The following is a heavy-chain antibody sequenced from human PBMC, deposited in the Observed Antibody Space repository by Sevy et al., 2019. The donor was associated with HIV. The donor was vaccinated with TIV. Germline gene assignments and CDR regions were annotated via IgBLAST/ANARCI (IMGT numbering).Heavy chain of an antibody. D-gene: IGHD2-2*02. CDR2: INPNSGGT. CDR3: ARGIVVVPAAIRGIYYYYYGMDV. Sequence: ASLKVSCKASGYTFTGYYMHWVRQAPGQGLEWMGWINPNSGGTNYAQKFQGRVTMTRDTSISTAYMELSRLRSDDTAVYYCARGIVVVPAAIRGIYYYYYGMDVWGQGTTVTVSS. V-gene: IGHV1-2*02. CDR1: GYTFTGYY. J-gene: IGHJ6*02.